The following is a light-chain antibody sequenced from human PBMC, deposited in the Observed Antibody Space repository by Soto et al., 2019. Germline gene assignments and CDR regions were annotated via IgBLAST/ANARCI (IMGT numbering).Light chain of an antibody. CDR1: SSDVGGYNY. J-gene: IGLJ2*01. Sequence: QSVLTQPASVSGSPGQSITISCTGTSSDVGGYNYVSWYQQHPGKAPKLMIYDVGNRPSGVSNRFSGSKSGNTASLTISGLQGEDEADYYCSSYTSSSSVLFGGGTKLTVL. V-gene: IGLV2-14*01. CDR2: DVG. CDR3: SSYTSSSSVL.